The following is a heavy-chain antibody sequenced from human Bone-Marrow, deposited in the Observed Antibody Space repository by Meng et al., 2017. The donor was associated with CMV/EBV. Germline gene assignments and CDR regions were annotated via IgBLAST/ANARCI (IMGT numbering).Heavy chain of an antibody. J-gene: IGHJ5*02. CDR2: IYYSGST. CDR1: GGSVTSSNYY. V-gene: IGHV4-39*06. CDR3: ARGVWSASNWFDP. D-gene: IGHD3-3*01. Sequence: SETLSLTCTVSGGSVTSSNYYWGWIRQPPGKGLEWIGTIYYSGSTYINPSLESRVTISVDASKNQVPLRVISVIDADTAVYYCARGVWSASNWFDPWGQGTLVTVSS.